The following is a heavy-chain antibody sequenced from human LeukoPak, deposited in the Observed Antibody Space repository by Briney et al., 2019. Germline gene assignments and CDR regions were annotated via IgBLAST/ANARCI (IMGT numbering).Heavy chain of an antibody. Sequence: GRSLRLSCAASGFTFSNYGMHWVRQAPGKGLEWVAVIWYDGSNKYCADSVKGRFTISRDNSKNTLYLQINSLRAKDTAVYYCARDAGTWGYGYNFDYWGQGTLVSVSS. V-gene: IGHV3-33*01. J-gene: IGHJ4*02. CDR3: ARDAGTWGYGYNFDY. D-gene: IGHD6-13*01. CDR1: GFTFSNYG. CDR2: IWYDGSNK.